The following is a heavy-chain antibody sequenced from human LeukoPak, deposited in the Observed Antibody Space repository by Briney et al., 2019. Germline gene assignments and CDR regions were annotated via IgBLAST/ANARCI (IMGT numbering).Heavy chain of an antibody. Sequence: SETLSLTCTVSGGSISSYYWSSIRQPPGKGLEWIGCIYYSGSTNYNPSLKSRVTISVDTSKNQFSLKLSSVTAADTAVYYCARSPLYYGSGDYYYYYYMDVWGKGTTVTVSS. V-gene: IGHV4-59*01. CDR3: ARSPLYYGSGDYYYYYYMDV. CDR2: IYYSGST. CDR1: GGSISSYY. D-gene: IGHD3-10*01. J-gene: IGHJ6*03.